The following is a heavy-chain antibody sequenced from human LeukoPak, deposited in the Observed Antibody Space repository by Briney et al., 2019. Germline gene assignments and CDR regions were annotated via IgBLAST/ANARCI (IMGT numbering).Heavy chain of an antibody. CDR2: IYHSGST. V-gene: IGHV4-30-2*01. CDR1: GGSISSGGYS. D-gene: IGHD3-10*01. Sequence: SETLSLTCAVSGGSISSGGYSWSWIRQPPGKGLEWIGYIYHSGSTYYNPFLKSRVTISVDRSKNQFSLKLSSVTAADTAVYYCAREDGSGQIDYWGQGTLVTVSS. CDR3: AREDGSGQIDY. J-gene: IGHJ4*02.